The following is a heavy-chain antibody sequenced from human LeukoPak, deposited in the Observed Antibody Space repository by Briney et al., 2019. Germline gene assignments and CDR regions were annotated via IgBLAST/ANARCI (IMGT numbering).Heavy chain of an antibody. J-gene: IGHJ6*02. CDR2: IYSGGST. CDR1: GFTVSSRY. V-gene: IGHV3-53*01. Sequence: GGSLRLSCAASGFTVSSRYMSWVSHAQGKGLEWVSVIYSGGSTYYADSAKGRFTISRDDSKNTLSLQMTSLSAEATAVYYCARATPPASAYSYGPHYYGMDGWGQGTTVTVSS. D-gene: IGHD5-18*01. CDR3: ARATPPASAYSYGPHYYGMDG.